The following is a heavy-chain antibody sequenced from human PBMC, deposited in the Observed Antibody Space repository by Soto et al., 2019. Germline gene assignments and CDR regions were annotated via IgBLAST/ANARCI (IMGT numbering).Heavy chain of an antibody. CDR2: IKQDGSEK. CDR3: ERWDHSSSTSCYYYYYMDV. V-gene: IGHV3-7*01. D-gene: IGHD2-2*01. J-gene: IGHJ6*03. CDR1: GFTFSSYW. Sequence: GGSLRLSCAASGFTFSSYWMSWVRQAPGKGLEWVANIKQDGSEKYYVDSVKGRFTISRDNAKNSLYLQMNSLRAEDAAVYYCERWDHSSSTSCYYYYYMDVWGKGTTVTVSS.